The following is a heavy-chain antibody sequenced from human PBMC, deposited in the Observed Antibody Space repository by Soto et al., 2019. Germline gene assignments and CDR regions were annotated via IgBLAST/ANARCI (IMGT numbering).Heavy chain of an antibody. CDR3: AKRGFCSGGSCYSFHFDS. Sequence: QVQLVESGGGVVQPGRSLRLSCAASGFTFSSHGMHWVRQSPGKGLEWVALISYDGSKINYADSVKGRFTISRDNSKNTLYLQMNSLRAEDTAVYYCAKRGFCSGGSCYSFHFDSWGQGTLVTVS. V-gene: IGHV3-30*18. CDR2: ISYDGSKI. CDR1: GFTFSSHG. J-gene: IGHJ4*02. D-gene: IGHD2-15*01.